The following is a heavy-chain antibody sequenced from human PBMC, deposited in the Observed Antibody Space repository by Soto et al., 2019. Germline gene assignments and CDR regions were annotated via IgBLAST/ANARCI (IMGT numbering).Heavy chain of an antibody. CDR2: ISAYNGNT. D-gene: IGHD2-8*01. J-gene: IGHJ5*02. Sequence: ASVKVSCKASGYTFTSYGISWVRQAPGQGLEWMGWISAYNGNTNYAQKLQGRVTMTTDTSTSTAYMELRSLRSDDTAVYYCARGGYCTNGVCYIGGNWFDPWGQGTLVTVSS. V-gene: IGHV1-18*04. CDR1: GYTFTSYG. CDR3: ARGGYCTNGVCYIGGNWFDP.